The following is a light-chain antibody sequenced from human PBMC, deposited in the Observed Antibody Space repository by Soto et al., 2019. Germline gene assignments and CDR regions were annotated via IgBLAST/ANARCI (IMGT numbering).Light chain of an antibody. J-gene: IGKJ2*01. V-gene: IGKV3-20*01. CDR1: QSVSSSY. CDR3: QQYDGSPPYT. CDR2: STS. Sequence: EIVLTQSPGTLSLSPGERATLSCRASQSVSSSYLAWYQQRPGQAPRLLIYSTSSRATGIPDRFSGSGSGTELTLTINRLEPEDFAVNYCQQYDGSPPYTFGQGTKLEIK.